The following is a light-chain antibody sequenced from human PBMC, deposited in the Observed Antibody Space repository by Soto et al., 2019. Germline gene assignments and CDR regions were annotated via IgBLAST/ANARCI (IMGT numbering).Light chain of an antibody. Sequence: EIVLTQSPGTLSLSPGERATLSCRASQSISSSYLAWYQQKPGQAPRLLIYGASTRATGIPDRFSGSGSGTAFTLTISRLEPEDFAVYSCQQYSSSPTFGQGTRLEIK. CDR3: QQYSSSPT. V-gene: IGKV3-20*01. CDR2: GAS. CDR1: QSISSSY. J-gene: IGKJ5*01.